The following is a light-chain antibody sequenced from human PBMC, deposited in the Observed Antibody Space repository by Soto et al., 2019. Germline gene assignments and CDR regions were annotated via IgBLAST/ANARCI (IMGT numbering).Light chain of an antibody. CDR2: EGS. V-gene: IGLV2-23*01. CDR3: CSYAGSSTYVV. CDR1: SSDVGSYNL. J-gene: IGLJ2*01. Sequence: QSALTQPASVSGSPGQSITISCTGTSSDVGSYNLVSWYQQHPGKAPKLMLYEGSKRPSGVSNRFSGSKSGNTASLTISVLEDEDEADSYCCSYAGSSTYVVFGGGTKLTVL.